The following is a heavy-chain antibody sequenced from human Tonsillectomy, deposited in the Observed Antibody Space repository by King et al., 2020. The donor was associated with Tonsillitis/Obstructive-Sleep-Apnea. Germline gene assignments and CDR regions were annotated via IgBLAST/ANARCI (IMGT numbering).Heavy chain of an antibody. CDR3: AKDTPSRDYFDY. Sequence: VQLVDSGGGLVQPGGSLRLSCAASGFTFSRLAMSWVRQAPGKGLEWVSTISSGGGSTYYADSVKGRFTISRDNSKNTLYPQMNSRRAEDSAVYYCAKDTPSRDYFDYWGQGALVTVSS. CDR1: GFTFSRLA. V-gene: IGHV3-23*04. CDR2: ISSGGGST. J-gene: IGHJ4*02.